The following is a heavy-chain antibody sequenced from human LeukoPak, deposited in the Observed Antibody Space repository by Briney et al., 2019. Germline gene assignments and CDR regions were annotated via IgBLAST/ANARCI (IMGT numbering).Heavy chain of an antibody. CDR1: GGSFSRYY. CDR3: ARGPTISETGYFDY. D-gene: IGHD1-1*01. CDR2: INHRGDT. J-gene: IGHJ4*03. Sequence: SETLSLTSAVYGGSFSRYYWSWIRQSPGKGLEWIAEINHRGDTNYNPSVNSRVTISVDTSKNLFSLKVTSLTAADTAVYFCARGPTISETGYFDYWGQGTLVTVSS. V-gene: IGHV4-34*01.